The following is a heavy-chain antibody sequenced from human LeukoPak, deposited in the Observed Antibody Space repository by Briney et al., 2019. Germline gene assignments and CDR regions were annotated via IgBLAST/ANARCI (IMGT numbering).Heavy chain of an antibody. V-gene: IGHV3-21*01. CDR3: ARVGYSYGLIDY. CDR2: ISSSSSYI. CDR1: GFSFSSYS. J-gene: IGHJ4*02. Sequence: PGGSLRLSCAASGFSFSSYSMNWVRQAPGKGLEWVSSISSSSSYIYYADSVKGRFTISRDNAKNSLYLQMNSLRAEDTAVYYCARVGYSYGLIDYWGQGTLVTVSS. D-gene: IGHD5-18*01.